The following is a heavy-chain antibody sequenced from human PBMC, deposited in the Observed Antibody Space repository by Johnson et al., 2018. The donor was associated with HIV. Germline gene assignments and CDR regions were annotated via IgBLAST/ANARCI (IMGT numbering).Heavy chain of an antibody. CDR1: GVSVSDNY. J-gene: IGHJ3*02. Sequence: MQLVESGGGLVQPGRSLRLSCVASGVSVSDNYMSWVRQPPGKGLEWVSVIYDGGSTYYADSVKGLFTISRDNAKNTLSLQMNRLRIEDTAVYYCAKHLSTLVDAFDIWGQGTMVTVSS. V-gene: IGHV3-66*02. CDR2: IYDGGST. CDR3: AKHLSTLVDAFDI. D-gene: IGHD3-16*01.